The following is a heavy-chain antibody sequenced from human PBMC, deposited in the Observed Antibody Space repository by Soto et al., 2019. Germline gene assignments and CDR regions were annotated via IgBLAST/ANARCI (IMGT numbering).Heavy chain of an antibody. J-gene: IGHJ5*02. CDR2: ISGSGGST. Sequence: EVQLLESGGGLVQPGGSLRLSCAASGFTFSSYAMSWVRQAPGKGLEWVSAISGSGGSTYYADSVKGRFTISRDNSKNTLYLQMNSLRAEDTAVYYCAKGKTNPPRHIVVVTASPFDPWGQGTLVTVSS. CDR3: AKGKTNPPRHIVVVTASPFDP. CDR1: GFTFSSYA. V-gene: IGHV3-23*01. D-gene: IGHD2-21*02.